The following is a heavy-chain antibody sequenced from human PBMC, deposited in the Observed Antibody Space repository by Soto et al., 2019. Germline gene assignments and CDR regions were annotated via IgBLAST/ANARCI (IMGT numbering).Heavy chain of an antibody. CDR3: ARDGSFSMIVVVGYFDY. J-gene: IGHJ4*02. Sequence: GASVKVSCKASGYTFTSYAMHWVRQAPGQRLEWMGWINAGNGNTKYSQKFQGRVTITRDTSASTAYMELSSLRSEDTAVYYCARDGSFSMIVVVGYFDYWGQGTLVTVSS. D-gene: IGHD3-22*01. CDR1: GYTFTSYA. CDR2: INAGNGNT. V-gene: IGHV1-3*01.